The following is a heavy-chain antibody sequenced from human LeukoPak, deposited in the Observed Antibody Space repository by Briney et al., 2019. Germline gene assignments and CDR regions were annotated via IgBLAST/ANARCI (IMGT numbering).Heavy chain of an antibody. CDR3: EGGVT. J-gene: IGHJ3*01. CDR2: IKRDGSER. V-gene: IGHV3-7*01. CDR1: GFTFSNYW. D-gene: IGHD5/OR15-5a*01. Sequence: AGGSLRLSCTASGFTFSNYWMNWFRQAPGKGLEWVANIKRDGSERYYVDSVRGRFTISRDNAKNSLYLQMNNLRVEDTAVYYCEGGVTWGQGSMVTVSP.